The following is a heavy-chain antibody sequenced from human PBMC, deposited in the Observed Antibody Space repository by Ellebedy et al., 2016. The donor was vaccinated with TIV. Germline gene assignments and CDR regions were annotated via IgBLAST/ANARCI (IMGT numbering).Heavy chain of an antibody. CDR2: ISYDGNNK. CDR1: GFIFSSFA. Sequence: GGSLRLSCAASGFIFSSFAMFWVRQAPGKGLEWVAVISYDGNNKLYADSVKGRFTLSRDTSKSTVYLQMDSLRTEDTAVYYCARGPSTSAHLDSWGQGALVIVSS. CDR3: ARGPSTSAHLDS. V-gene: IGHV3-30-3*01. J-gene: IGHJ4*02.